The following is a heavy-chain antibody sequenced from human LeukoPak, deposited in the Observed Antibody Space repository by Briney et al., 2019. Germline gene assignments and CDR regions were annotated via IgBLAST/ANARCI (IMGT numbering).Heavy chain of an antibody. CDR1: GFTFSSYS. Sequence: GKSLRLSCAASGFTFSSYSMHWVRQAPGKGLEWVAVTWYDGRNNYYAASVKGRFTISRDDSKTTVYLLMNSLRAEDTAVYYCAREVAPLYFHYGMDVWGEGTTVTVSS. V-gene: IGHV3-33*01. CDR2: TWYDGRNN. CDR3: AREVAPLYFHYGMDV. J-gene: IGHJ6*01. D-gene: IGHD2-21*01.